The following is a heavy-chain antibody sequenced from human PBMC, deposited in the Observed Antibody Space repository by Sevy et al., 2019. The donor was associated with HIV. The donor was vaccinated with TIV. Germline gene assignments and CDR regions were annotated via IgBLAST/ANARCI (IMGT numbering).Heavy chain of an antibody. D-gene: IGHD3-22*01. CDR1: GFTFSSYW. Sequence: GGSLRFSCAASGFTFSSYWMHWVRQAPGKGLVWVSRINSDGSSTSYADSVKGRFTISRDNAKNTLYLQMNSLRAEDTAVYYCARGIHYYDSSGYYQLDYWGQGTLVTVSS. J-gene: IGHJ4*02. CDR2: INSDGSST. CDR3: ARGIHYYDSSGYYQLDY. V-gene: IGHV3-74*01.